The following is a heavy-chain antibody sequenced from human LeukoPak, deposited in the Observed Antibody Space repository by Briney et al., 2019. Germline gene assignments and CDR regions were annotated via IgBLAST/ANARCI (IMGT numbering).Heavy chain of an antibody. D-gene: IGHD3-22*01. V-gene: IGHV1-8*01. CDR2: TTPNSGNT. Sequence: GASVMVSCKASGYTFTSHDINWVRQATGQGLELMGGTTPNSGNTGYAQKFQGRVTMTRNTSISTAYMELSSLRSEDTAVYYCARVDVAYYDSSSQPFDYWGQGTLVTVSS. CDR1: GYTFTSHD. CDR3: ARVDVAYYDSSSQPFDY. J-gene: IGHJ4*02.